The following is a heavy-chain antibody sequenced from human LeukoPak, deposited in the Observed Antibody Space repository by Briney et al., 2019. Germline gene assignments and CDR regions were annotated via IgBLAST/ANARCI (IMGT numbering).Heavy chain of an antibody. D-gene: IGHD3-22*01. Sequence: PSETLSLPCTVSGGSISSYYWSWIRQPPGKGLEWIGYIYYSGSTNYNPSLKSRVTISVDTSKNQFSLKLSSVTAADTAVYYCAREKRTYYYDSSGYYSGRGGAFDIWGQGTMVTVSS. J-gene: IGHJ3*02. CDR2: IYYSGST. V-gene: IGHV4-59*01. CDR1: GGSISSYY. CDR3: AREKRTYYYDSSGYYSGRGGAFDI.